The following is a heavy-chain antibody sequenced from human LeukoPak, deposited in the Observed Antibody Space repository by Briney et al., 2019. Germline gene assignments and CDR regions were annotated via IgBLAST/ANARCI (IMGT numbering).Heavy chain of an antibody. J-gene: IGHJ4*02. CDR2: IYYSGST. Sequence: SETLSLTCAVYGGSFSGYYWSWIRQPPGKGLEWIGYIYYSGSTNYNPSLKSRVTISVDTSKNQFSLKPSSVTAADTAVYYCARGPPPLRYWGQGTLVTVSS. CDR3: ARGPPPLRY. CDR1: GGSFSGYY. V-gene: IGHV4-59*01.